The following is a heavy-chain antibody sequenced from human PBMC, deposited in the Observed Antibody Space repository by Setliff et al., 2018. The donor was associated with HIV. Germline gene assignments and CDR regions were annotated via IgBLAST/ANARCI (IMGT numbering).Heavy chain of an antibody. CDR2: IFYSGST. CDR1: GGSISSSGYY. D-gene: IGHD3-10*01. CDR3: ARHAGSREYYPRPFVY. V-gene: IGHV4-39*01. Sequence: SETLSLTCTVSGGSISSSGYYWGWIRQTPGKGLEWIGSIFYSGSTYYNPSLKSRVTISVDPSKILFSLKLGSVTAADTAVYYWARHAGSREYYPRPFVYWGQVTLVTVSS. J-gene: IGHJ4*02.